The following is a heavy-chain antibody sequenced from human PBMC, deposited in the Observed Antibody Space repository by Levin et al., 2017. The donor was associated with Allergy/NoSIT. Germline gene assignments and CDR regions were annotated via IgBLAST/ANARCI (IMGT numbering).Heavy chain of an antibody. CDR3: AREASSWMRAYYNGMDV. Sequence: GGSLRLSCTASGFTLNTYWMHWVRQAPGKGLVWVSRMNSDGSSTSYADSVKGRFTISRDNAKNTLFLQMSSLRGEDTAVYYCAREASSWMRAYYNGMDVWGQGTTVTVSS. V-gene: IGHV3-74*01. D-gene: IGHD5-12*01. CDR1: GFTLNTYW. CDR2: MNSDGSST. J-gene: IGHJ6*02.